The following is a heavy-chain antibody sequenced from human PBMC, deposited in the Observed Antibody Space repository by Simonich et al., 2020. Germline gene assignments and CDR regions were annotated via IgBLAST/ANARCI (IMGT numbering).Heavy chain of an antibody. CDR1: GFPFSSYS. V-gene: IGHV3-48*01. CDR3: ARNSSYYAFDI. Sequence: EVQLVESGGGLVQPGGSLRLSCAASGFPFSSYSMNWVRQAPGKGREWVSYISSSSSTIYYADSVKGRFTISRDNAKNSLYLQMNSLRAEDTAVYYCARNSSYYAFDIWGQGTMVTVSS. CDR2: ISSSSSTI. D-gene: IGHD5-12*01. J-gene: IGHJ3*02.